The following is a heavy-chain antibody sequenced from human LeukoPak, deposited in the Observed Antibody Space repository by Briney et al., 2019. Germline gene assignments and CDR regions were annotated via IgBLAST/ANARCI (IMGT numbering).Heavy chain of an antibody. J-gene: IGHJ4*02. CDR2: INPANSDT. D-gene: IGHD3-3*02. Sequence: GESLKISCRVSGYIFTTYWIGWVRQMPGKGLEWMGLINPANSDTRYSPSFHGQVTMAADKSIRTAYLQWSSLKASDTAVYYCVCDRGNFDSFDFWGQGTLVTVSS. CDR3: VCDRGNFDSFDF. CDR1: GYIFTTYW. V-gene: IGHV5-51*01.